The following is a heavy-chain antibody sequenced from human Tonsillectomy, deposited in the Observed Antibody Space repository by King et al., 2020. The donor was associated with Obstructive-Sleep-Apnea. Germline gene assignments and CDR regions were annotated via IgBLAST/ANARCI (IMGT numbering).Heavy chain of an antibody. V-gene: IGHV1-46*01. Sequence: VQLVESGAEVKKPGASVKVSCKASGYTFTSYYMHWVRQAPGQGLEWMGIINPSGGSTSYAQKFQGRVTMTRDTSTSTVYMELSSLRSEDTAVYYCARGHVEMATIGSYFDYWGQGTLVTVSS. J-gene: IGHJ4*02. CDR1: GYTFTSYY. D-gene: IGHD5-24*01. CDR3: ARGHVEMATIGSYFDY. CDR2: INPSGGST.